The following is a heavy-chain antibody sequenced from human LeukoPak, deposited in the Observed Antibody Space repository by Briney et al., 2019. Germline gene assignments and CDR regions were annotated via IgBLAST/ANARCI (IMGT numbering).Heavy chain of an antibody. CDR2: ISYDGSNK. D-gene: IGHD4-17*01. Sequence: GGSLRLSCAASGFTFSSYGMHWVRQAPGKGLEGVAVISYDGSNKYYADSVKGRFTISRDNSKNTLYLQMNSLRAEDTAVYYCAKDGGYGDYAVGYWGQGTLVTVSS. CDR3: AKDGGYGDYAVGY. CDR1: GFTFSSYG. V-gene: IGHV3-30*18. J-gene: IGHJ4*02.